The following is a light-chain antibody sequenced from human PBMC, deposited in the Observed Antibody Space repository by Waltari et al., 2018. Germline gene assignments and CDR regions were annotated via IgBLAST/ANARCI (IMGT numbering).Light chain of an antibody. CDR3: AAWDDSLSVL. V-gene: IGLV1-47*01. Sequence: QSVLTQPPSVSGTPGQRVPISCSGSSSNIGSNSVYWYQQLPGTTPNLLIYRTNQRPSGVPDRFSGSKSGTSASLAISGLRSEDEADYYCAAWDDSLSVLFGGGTKLTVL. J-gene: IGLJ2*01. CDR2: RTN. CDR1: SSNIGSNS.